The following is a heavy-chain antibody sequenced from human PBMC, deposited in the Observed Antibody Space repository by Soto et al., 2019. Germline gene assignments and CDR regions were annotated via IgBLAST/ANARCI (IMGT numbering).Heavy chain of an antibody. CDR1: GFTVSSNY. CDR2: IYSGGST. Sequence: PGGSLRLSCAASGFTVSSNYMSWVRQAPGKGLEWVSVIYSGGSTCYADSVKGRFTISRDNSKNTLYLQMNSLRAEDTAVYYCAREYCSGGSCYDNWGQGTLVTVSS. J-gene: IGHJ4*02. CDR3: AREYCSGGSCYDN. V-gene: IGHV3-53*01. D-gene: IGHD2-15*01.